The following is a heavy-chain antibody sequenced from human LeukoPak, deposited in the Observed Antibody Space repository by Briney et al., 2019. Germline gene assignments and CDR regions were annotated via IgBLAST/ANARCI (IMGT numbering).Heavy chain of an antibody. CDR3: AREGFGEYSDY. CDR1: GFTFSSYG. D-gene: IGHD3-10*01. Sequence: GGSLRLSCAASGFTFSSYGMHWVRQAPGKGLEWVAVISYDGSQKYYVDSVKGRFTISRDNSKNTLSLQMNSLRAEDTAVYYCAREGFGEYSDYWGQGTLVTVSS. V-gene: IGHV3-30*03. CDR2: ISYDGSQK. J-gene: IGHJ4*02.